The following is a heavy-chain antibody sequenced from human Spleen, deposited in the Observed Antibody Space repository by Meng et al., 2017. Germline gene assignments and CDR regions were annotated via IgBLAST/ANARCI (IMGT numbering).Heavy chain of an antibody. V-gene: IGHV3-66*02. D-gene: IGHD3-22*01. J-gene: IGHJ4*02. CDR3: AREGYYYDSSGYYAPSDY. Sequence: GESLKISCAASGFTVSSNYMSWVRQAPGKGLEWVSVIYSGGSTYYADSVKGRFTISRDNSKNTMYLQMNSLRAEDTAVYYCAREGYYYDSSGYYAPSDYWGQGTLVTVSS. CDR2: IYSGGST. CDR1: GFTVSSNY.